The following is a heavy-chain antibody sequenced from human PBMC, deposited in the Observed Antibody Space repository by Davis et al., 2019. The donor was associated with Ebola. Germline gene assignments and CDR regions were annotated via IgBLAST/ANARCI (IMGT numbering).Heavy chain of an antibody. D-gene: IGHD1-26*01. CDR3: AREAGATTRIYDS. V-gene: IGHV1-18*01. Sequence: SVTVSCMASSYTFTSYGISWVRPAPGQGLEWMGWISAYNGNTNYAQKLQGRVTMTTDTSRSTAYMELRSLRSDDTAVYYCAREAGATTRIYDSWGQGTLVTVSS. J-gene: IGHJ5*01. CDR1: SYTFTSYG. CDR2: ISAYNGNT.